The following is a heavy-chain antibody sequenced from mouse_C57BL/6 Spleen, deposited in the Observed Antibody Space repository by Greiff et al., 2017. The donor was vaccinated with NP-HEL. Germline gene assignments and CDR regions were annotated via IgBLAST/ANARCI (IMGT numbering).Heavy chain of an antibody. CDR3: ATVNWDSYANDY. CDR1: GFSLTSYG. J-gene: IGHJ4*01. CDR2: IWSGGST. V-gene: IGHV2-2*01. D-gene: IGHD4-1*01. Sequence: VKLMESGPGLVQPSHSLSITCTVSGFSLTSYGVHWVRQSPGKGLEWLGVIWSGGSTDYNAAFIARLSIRKDNTKSQVFLIMNSLEADDTSIYYCATVNWDSYANDYWGQGTSVTVSS.